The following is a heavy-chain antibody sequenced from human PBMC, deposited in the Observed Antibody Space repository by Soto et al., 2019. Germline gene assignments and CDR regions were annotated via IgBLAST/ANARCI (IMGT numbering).Heavy chain of an antibody. V-gene: IGHV3-73*01. J-gene: IGHJ3*02. CDR3: TRPYYYDSSGYLDAAFDI. D-gene: IGHD3-22*01. CDR2: IRSKANSYAT. Sequence: PGGSLRLSCAASGFTFSGSAMHWVRQASGKGLEWVGRIRSKANSYATAYAASVKGRFTISRDDSKNTAYLQMNSLKTEDTAVYYCTRPYYYDSSGYLDAAFDIWGQGTMVTVSS. CDR1: GFTFSGSA.